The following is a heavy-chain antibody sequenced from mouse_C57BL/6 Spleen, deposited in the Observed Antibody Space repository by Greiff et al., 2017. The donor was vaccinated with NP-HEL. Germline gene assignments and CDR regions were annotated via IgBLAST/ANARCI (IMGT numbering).Heavy chain of an antibody. J-gene: IGHJ1*03. CDR2: IYPRSGNT. CDR3: AGPYDGSSSHWYFGV. Sequence: QVQLQQSGAELARPGASVKLSCKASGYTFTSYGISWVKQRTGQGLEWIGEIYPRSGNTYYNEKFKGKATLTADKSSSTAYMELRSLTSEDSAVYSFAGPYDGSSSHWYFGVWGTGTTVTVSA. V-gene: IGHV1-81*01. D-gene: IGHD1-1*01. CDR1: GYTFTSYG.